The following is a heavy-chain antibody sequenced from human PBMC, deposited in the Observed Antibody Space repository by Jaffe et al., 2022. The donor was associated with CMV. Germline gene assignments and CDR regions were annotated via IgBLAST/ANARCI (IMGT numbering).Heavy chain of an antibody. V-gene: IGHV1-24*01. CDR2: FHPEDGET. D-gene: IGHD6-25*01. CDR3: ATEAAGKFDY. CDR1: GHTLTELF. J-gene: IGHJ4*02. Sequence: QVQLVQSGAEVKKPGASVKVSCKVSGHTLTELFVHWVRQAPGEGLEWMGGFHPEDGETIYAQKLRGRVTMTEDTSTDTAYMTLSSLRSADTAMYYCATEAAGKFDYWGQGTLVTVSS.